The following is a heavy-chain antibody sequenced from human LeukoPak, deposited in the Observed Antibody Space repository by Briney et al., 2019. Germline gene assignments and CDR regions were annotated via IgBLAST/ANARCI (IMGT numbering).Heavy chain of an antibody. CDR3: ARAWPWYDP. CDR2: ISSSSSTI. J-gene: IGHJ5*02. Sequence: PGGSLRLSCAASGFTFSNYRMNWVRQAPEKGLEWVSYISSSSSTIYYADSVKGRFTISRDNAKNSLYLQMNSLRAEDAAVYYCARAWPWYDPWGQGTLVSVSS. V-gene: IGHV3-48*04. CDR1: GFTFSNYR.